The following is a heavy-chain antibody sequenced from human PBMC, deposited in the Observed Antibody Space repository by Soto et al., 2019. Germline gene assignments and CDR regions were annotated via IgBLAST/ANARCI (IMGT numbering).Heavy chain of an antibody. CDR1: GGSISGHY. D-gene: IGHD3-16*01. J-gene: IGHJ6*03. CDR3: ARGPYYDLIWNYYYMDV. V-gene: IGHV4-59*08. Sequence: QVQLQESGPGLVKPSETLSLSCSVSGGSISGHYWSWVRQTPGKGLEWIGYMYYSGSTNYNPSLKSRVTISVDTSKNHFSMRLISVTAADMAVYYCARGPYYDLIWNYYYMDVWGKGTTVTFSS. CDR2: MYYSGST.